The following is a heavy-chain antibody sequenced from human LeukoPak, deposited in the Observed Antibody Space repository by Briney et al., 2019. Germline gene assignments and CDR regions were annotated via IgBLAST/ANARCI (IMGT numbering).Heavy chain of an antibody. D-gene: IGHD3-22*01. J-gene: IGHJ4*02. CDR1: GYSFTTYY. Sequence: ASVKVSCKASGYSFTTYYIYWMRQAPGQGLEWMGIINPSVGGTSYAQKFQGRLTMTSDTSTRILHMYLSSLRSEDTAVYYCARGGYYDSSYPPDYWGQGTLVTVSS. CDR3: ARGGYYDSSYPPDY. CDR2: INPSVGGT. V-gene: IGHV1-46*01.